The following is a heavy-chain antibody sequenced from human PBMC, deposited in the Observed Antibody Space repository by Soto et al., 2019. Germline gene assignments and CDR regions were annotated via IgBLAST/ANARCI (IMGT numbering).Heavy chain of an antibody. V-gene: IGHV3-7*01. D-gene: IGHD2-15*01. CDR1: GFTLSSYW. J-gene: IGHJ4*02. CDR3: ARDCSGGICYGYYFDY. CDR2: IKRDGSEK. Sequence: EVQLVESGGGLVQPGGSLRLSCATSGFTLSSYWMSWVRKAPGKGLEWVANIKRDGSEKYYVDSVQGRFTISRDNAKNSLYLQMNSLRAEDTALYYCARDCSGGICYGYYFDYWGQGTLVTVSS.